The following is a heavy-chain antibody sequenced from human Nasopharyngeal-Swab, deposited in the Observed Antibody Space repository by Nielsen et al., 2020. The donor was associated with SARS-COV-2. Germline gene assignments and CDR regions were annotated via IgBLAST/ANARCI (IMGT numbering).Heavy chain of an antibody. J-gene: IGHJ4*02. D-gene: IGHD3-3*01. CDR3: VRRPYDFWSGYYDYYFDY. V-gene: IGHV4-34*01. CDR2: INHSGST. Sequence: WIRQPPGKGLEWIGEINHSGSTNYNPSLKSRLTISVDTSKNQFSLKLSSVTAADMAVYYCVRRPYDFWSGYYDYYFDYWGQGTLVTVSS.